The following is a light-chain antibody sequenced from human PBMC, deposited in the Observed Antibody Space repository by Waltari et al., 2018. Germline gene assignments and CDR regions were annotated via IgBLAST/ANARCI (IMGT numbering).Light chain of an antibody. Sequence: SYELTQPPSVSVSPGQTARVTCSGDALPNPYAYWYQQKPGQAPLLVIYKDSERPSGIPERFSGSSSGTTVTLTISGVKAEDEADYYCQSADSSGTYWLFGGGTTLTVL. CDR2: KDS. CDR3: QSADSSGTYWL. CDR1: ALPNPY. J-gene: IGLJ3*02. V-gene: IGLV3-25*03.